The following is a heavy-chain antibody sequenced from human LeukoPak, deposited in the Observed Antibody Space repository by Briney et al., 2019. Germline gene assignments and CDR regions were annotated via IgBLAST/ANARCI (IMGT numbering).Heavy chain of an antibody. CDR1: GFTFSSYA. J-gene: IGHJ4*02. Sequence: GGSLRLSCAASGFTFSSYAMHWVRQAPGKGLEWVAVISYDGSNKYYADSVKGRFTISRDNSKNTLYLQMNSLRAEDTAVYYCAKTRPLDSSSWSHGDYWGQGTLVTVSS. CDR3: AKTRPLDSSSWSHGDY. V-gene: IGHV3-30*04. CDR2: ISYDGSNK. D-gene: IGHD6-13*01.